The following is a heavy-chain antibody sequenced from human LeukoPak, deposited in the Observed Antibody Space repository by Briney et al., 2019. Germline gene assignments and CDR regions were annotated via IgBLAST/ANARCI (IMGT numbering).Heavy chain of an antibody. D-gene: IGHD3-10*01. CDR1: GFTFSGSA. J-gene: IGHJ4*02. CDR3: VTMVRGFFDY. Sequence: GGSLRLSCAASGFTFSGSAMDWVRQASGKGLEWVGRTRSKANSYATAYAASVKGRFTISRDDSKNTAYLQMNSLKTEDAAVYYCVTMVRGFFDYWGQGTLVTVSS. CDR2: TRSKANSYAT. V-gene: IGHV3-73*01.